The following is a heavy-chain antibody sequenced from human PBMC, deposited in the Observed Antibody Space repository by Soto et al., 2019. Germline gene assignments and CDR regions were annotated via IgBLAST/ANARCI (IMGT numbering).Heavy chain of an antibody. CDR3: ASARHIGP. Sequence: GGSLRLSCAASGFTFSNYWMSWVRQAPGKGLEWVANIKQDGSESNYADSVKGRFTISRDNAVNSLYLQMTSLRAEDTAVYYCASARHIGPWGQGTLVTVSS. D-gene: IGHD2-21*01. V-gene: IGHV3-7*01. CDR1: GFTFSNYW. J-gene: IGHJ5*02. CDR2: IKQDGSES.